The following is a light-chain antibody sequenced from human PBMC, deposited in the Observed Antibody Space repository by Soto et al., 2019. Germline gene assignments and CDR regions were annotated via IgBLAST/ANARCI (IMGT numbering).Light chain of an antibody. Sequence: QSALTQPPSASGSPGQSLTISCKGSNRDVGAYKYVSWYQQRPGTAPKMIIFEVDKRPSGVPNRFSASRSGDKASLTVSGLQTEVEGFYYCAAHAGGNTGLFGGGTRVTVL. CDR3: AAHAGGNTGL. V-gene: IGLV2-8*01. J-gene: IGLJ3*02. CDR2: EVD. CDR1: NRDVGAYKY.